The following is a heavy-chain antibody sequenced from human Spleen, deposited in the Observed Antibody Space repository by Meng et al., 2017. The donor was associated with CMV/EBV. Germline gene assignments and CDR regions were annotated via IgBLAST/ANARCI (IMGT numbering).Heavy chain of an antibody. D-gene: IGHD4-17*01. CDR1: GFTFSSYE. CDR2: IGSGGTA. CDR3: AAKLHGDYAFEY. V-gene: IGHV3-23*01. J-gene: IGHJ4*02. Sequence: GESLKISCAASGFTFSSYEMNWVRQAPGKGLEWVSVIGSGGTAYHEDSVKGRFTTSRDNSKKTMYLQMNSLGADDTALYYCAAKLHGDYAFEYWGQGSLVTVSS.